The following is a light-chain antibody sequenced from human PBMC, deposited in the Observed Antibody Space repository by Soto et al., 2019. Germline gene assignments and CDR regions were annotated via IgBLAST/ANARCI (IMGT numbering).Light chain of an antibody. J-gene: IGLJ1*01. CDR2: SDY. CDR1: SSNIGNGY. Sequence: QSALTQPPSASGTPGQRVTISCSGSSSNIGNGYVYWYQQVPGTAPKLLIYSDYQRPSGVPDRFSGSKSGTSASLAISGLRSEDEGDYYCASWDDSMSGLYVLGTGTKVTVL. CDR3: ASWDDSMSGLYV. V-gene: IGLV1-47*02.